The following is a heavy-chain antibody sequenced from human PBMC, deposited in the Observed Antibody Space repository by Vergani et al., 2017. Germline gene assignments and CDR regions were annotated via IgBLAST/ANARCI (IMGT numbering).Heavy chain of an antibody. D-gene: IGHD6-19*01. CDR3: AGGGSGWSPETYYFDY. Sequence: QVQLVESGGGVVQPGRSLRLSCAASGFTFSSYGMHWVRQAPGKGLEWVAVISYDGSNKYYADSVKGRFTISRDNSKNTLYLQMNSLRAEDTAVYYCAGGGSGWSPETYYFDYWGQGTLVTVSS. J-gene: IGHJ4*02. CDR1: GFTFSSYG. CDR2: ISYDGSNK. V-gene: IGHV3-30*03.